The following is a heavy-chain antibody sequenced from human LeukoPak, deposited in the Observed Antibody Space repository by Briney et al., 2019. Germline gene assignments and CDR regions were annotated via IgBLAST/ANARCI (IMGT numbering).Heavy chain of an antibody. D-gene: IGHD3-10*01. CDR1: GGSFSGYY. CDR3: ARLRLLWFGGTGCFDY. Sequence: SETLSLTCGDYGGSFSGYYWSWIHQPPGNGLEWIGEINHSGSTNYNPSLKSRVTISVDTSKNQFSLKLSSVTAADTAVYYCARLRLLWFGGTGCFDYWGQGTLVTVSS. CDR2: INHSGST. V-gene: IGHV4-34*01. J-gene: IGHJ4*02.